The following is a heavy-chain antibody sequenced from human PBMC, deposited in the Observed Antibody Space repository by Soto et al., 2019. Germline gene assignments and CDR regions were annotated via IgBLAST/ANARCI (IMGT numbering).Heavy chain of an antibody. CDR3: ARDSSAEAAYYYYYGMDV. CDR1: GYTFTSYG. J-gene: IGHJ6*02. D-gene: IGHD6-13*01. CDR2: ISAYTGNT. Sequence: ASVKVSCKASGYTFTSYGISWGRQAPGQGLEWMGWISAYTGNTNYAQKLQGRVTMTTDTSTSTAYMELRSLRSDDTAVYYCARDSSAEAAYYYYYGMDVWGQGTTVTVSS. V-gene: IGHV1-18*04.